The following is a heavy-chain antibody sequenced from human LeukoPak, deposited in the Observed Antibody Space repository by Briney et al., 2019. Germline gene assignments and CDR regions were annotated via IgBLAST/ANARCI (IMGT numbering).Heavy chain of an antibody. CDR2: ISSSSSTI. D-gene: IGHD3-10*01. CDR3: AKRLLWFGELPYFDY. J-gene: IGHJ4*02. V-gene: IGHV3-48*01. Sequence: GGSLRLSCAASGFTFSSYSMNWVRQAPGKGLEWVSYISSSSSTIYYADSVKGRFTISRDSAKNSLYLQMNSLRAEDTAVYYCAKRLLWFGELPYFDYWGQGTLVTVSS. CDR1: GFTFSSYS.